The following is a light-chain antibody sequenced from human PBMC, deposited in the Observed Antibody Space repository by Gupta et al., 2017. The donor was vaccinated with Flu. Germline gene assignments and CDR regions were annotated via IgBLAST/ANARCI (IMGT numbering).Light chain of an antibody. J-gene: IGLJ1*01. V-gene: IGLV3-21*02. CDR1: NIGSNS. CDR2: DDT. CDR3: QVWDRSSDERV. Sequence: SVLPQPPSVSVAPRQTARITCGGNNIGSNSVPWYQQKPGQAPVLVVYDDTDRPSGIPERFSGSNSWNTATLTSSRVEAGDEADYYCQVWDRSSDERVFGTGTKVTVV.